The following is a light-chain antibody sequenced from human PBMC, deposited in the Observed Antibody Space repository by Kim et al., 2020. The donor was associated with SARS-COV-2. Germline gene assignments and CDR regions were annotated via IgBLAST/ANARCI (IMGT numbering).Light chain of an antibody. Sequence: PGARATLPRRASQSVSSYLAWYQEKPGQAPRLLTYDASNRATGIPARFSGSGSGTDFTLTISSLEPEDFAVYYCQQRSNWPTLFTFGPGTKVDIK. CDR3: QQRSNWPTLFT. CDR2: DAS. CDR1: QSVSSY. J-gene: IGKJ3*01. V-gene: IGKV3-11*01.